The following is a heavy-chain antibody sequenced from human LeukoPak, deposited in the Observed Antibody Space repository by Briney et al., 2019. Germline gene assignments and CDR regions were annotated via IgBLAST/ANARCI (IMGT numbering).Heavy chain of an antibody. CDR3: ARVDYGDI. Sequence: SETLSLTCTVSGGSTSGYYLSGVRQPPGKGLEWIGYIYYSGSTNYNPSLESRVTISLDTSKNQVSLRLTSVTAADTAVYYCARVDYGDIWGQGTLVTVSS. D-gene: IGHD4-17*01. CDR2: IYYSGST. CDR1: GGSTSGYY. J-gene: IGHJ4*02. V-gene: IGHV4-59*01.